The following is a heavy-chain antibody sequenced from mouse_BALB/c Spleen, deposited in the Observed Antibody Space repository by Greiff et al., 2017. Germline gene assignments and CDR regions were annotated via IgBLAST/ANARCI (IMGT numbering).Heavy chain of an antibody. CDR1: GFTFSSYA. Sequence: EVKLVESGGGLVKPGGSLKLSCAASGFTFSSYAMSWVRQSPEKRLEWVAEISSGGSYTYYPDTVTGRFTISRDNAKNTLYLEMSSLRSEDTAMYYCARMGITTATAWFAYWGQGTLVTVSA. J-gene: IGHJ3*01. CDR3: ARMGITTATAWFAY. D-gene: IGHD1-2*01. V-gene: IGHV5-9-4*01. CDR2: ISSGGSYT.